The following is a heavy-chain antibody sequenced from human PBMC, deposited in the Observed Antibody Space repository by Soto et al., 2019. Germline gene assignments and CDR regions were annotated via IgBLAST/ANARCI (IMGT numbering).Heavy chain of an antibody. J-gene: IGHJ3*02. CDR2: IIPILGIA. D-gene: IGHD1-1*01. Sequence: ASVKVSCKASGGTFSSYTISWVRQAPGQGLGWMGRIIPILGIANYAQKFQGRVTITADKSTSTAYMELSSLRSEDTAVYYCARAGTLNAFDIWGQGTMVTVSS. CDR3: ARAGTLNAFDI. V-gene: IGHV1-69*02. CDR1: GGTFSSYT.